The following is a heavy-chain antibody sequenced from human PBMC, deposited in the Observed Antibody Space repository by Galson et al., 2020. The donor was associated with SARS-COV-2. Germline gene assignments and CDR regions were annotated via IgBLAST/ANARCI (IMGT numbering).Heavy chain of an antibody. V-gene: IGHV4-39*01. D-gene: IGHD2-2*01. Sequence: SETLSLTCTVSGGSIGSSNSYWGWIRQPPGKGLEWIASIYYSGNAYYNPSLKSRVTISSDTSKNQFSLKLNSVTAADTAVYYCASEGSAMSFDYWGQGILVPVSS. CDR2: IYYSGNA. CDR1: GGSIGSSNSY. J-gene: IGHJ4*02. CDR3: ASEGSAMSFDY.